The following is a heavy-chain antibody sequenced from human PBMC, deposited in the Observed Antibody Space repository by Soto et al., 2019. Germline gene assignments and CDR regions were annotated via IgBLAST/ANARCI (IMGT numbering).Heavy chain of an antibody. CDR1: GGSISSGYY. Sequence: QVQLQESGPGLVKPSQTLSLTCTVSGGSISSGYYWYWIRQLPGKGLEWIGFIYYSGSTYYNPSLKSRVAISVDTSKNQFSLKLTSVTAADTAVYYCASRDVETSTVGRDYWGQGTLVTVSS. V-gene: IGHV4-31*03. J-gene: IGHJ4*02. CDR2: IYYSGST. D-gene: IGHD5-18*01. CDR3: ASRDVETSTVGRDY.